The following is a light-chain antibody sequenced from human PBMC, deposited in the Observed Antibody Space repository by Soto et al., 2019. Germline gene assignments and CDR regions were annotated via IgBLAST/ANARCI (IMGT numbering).Light chain of an antibody. J-gene: IGKJ4*01. CDR3: QQYNNWHLT. Sequence: ETVMTQSPVTLSVSPGERATLSCRASQSVRDNLAWYQQKPGQPPRLLIYGTSTRATGIPARFSGSGSGTAFALTISSLQSEDFAVYYCQQYNNWHLTFGGGTKVEIK. CDR1: QSVRDN. CDR2: GTS. V-gene: IGKV3-15*01.